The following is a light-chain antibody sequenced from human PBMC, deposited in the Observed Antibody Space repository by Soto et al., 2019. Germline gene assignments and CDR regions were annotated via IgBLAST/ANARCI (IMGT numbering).Light chain of an antibody. V-gene: IGKV1-17*01. CDR1: QGIGNY. Sequence: DIQMTQSPSSLSASVGDRVTITCRASQGIGNYLGWFQQKPGKAPKRLILAASSLERGVPSRFSGSGSGTEFTLTISSLQAEDIATYDCLQHYNYPLTFGQGTQLEIK. J-gene: IGKJ5*01. CDR3: LQHYNYPLT. CDR2: AAS.